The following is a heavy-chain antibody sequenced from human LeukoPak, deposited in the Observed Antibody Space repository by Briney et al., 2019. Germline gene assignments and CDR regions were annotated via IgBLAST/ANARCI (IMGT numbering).Heavy chain of an antibody. D-gene: IGHD3-22*01. J-gene: IGHJ4*02. V-gene: IGHV3-23*01. CDR3: ARGYYYTTGFYSFDY. CDR2: ISGSGGST. CDR1: GFAFTNFA. Sequence: GGSLRLSCAASGFAFTNFAMNWVRQAPGKGLEWVSTISGSGGSTYYADSVKGRFTISRANSKNTLSLQMNSLRAEDTAVYYCARGYYYTTGFYSFDYWGQETLVTVSS.